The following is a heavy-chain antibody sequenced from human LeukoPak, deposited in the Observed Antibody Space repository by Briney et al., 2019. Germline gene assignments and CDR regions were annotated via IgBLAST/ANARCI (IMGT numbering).Heavy chain of an antibody. CDR3: AKAHSGGSGSYPLFDF. Sequence: PGGSLRLSCAASGFSVSSNYMNWVRQAPGKGLDWVSVIYSGGRTYYTDSVKGRFTISRDNSNNTLYLQMNSLGAEDTAVYYCAKAHSGGSGSYPLFDFWGQGTLVTVSS. V-gene: IGHV3-53*01. CDR2: IYSGGRT. J-gene: IGHJ4*02. CDR1: GFSVSSNY. D-gene: IGHD2-15*01.